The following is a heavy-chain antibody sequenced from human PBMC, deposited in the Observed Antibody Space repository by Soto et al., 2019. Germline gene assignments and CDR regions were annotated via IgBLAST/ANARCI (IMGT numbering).Heavy chain of an antibody. Sequence: EVQLVESGGGLVQPGGSLSVSCPVSGFTFSAYWMNWVRQAPGKGLEWVANIKQDGGEQYYVASVRGRFTISRDNAKNSVYLQMNGLSPGDTAVYYCASLDAIAVTGKPQDYWGQGILVTV. CDR2: IKQDGGEQ. J-gene: IGHJ4*02. V-gene: IGHV3-7*05. CDR3: ASLDAIAVTGKPQDY. D-gene: IGHD6-19*01. CDR1: GFTFSAYW.